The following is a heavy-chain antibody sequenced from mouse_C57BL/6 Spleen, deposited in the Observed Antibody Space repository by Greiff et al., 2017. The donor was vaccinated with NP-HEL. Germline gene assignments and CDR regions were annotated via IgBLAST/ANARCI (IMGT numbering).Heavy chain of an antibody. Sequence: VQLQQSGPELVKPGASVKIPCKASGYTFTDYNMDWVKQSHGKSLEWIGDINPNNGGTIYNQKFKGKATLTVDKSSSTAYMELRSLTSEDTAVYYCARRGKLYGSSWYFDVWGTGTTVTVSS. D-gene: IGHD1-1*01. J-gene: IGHJ1*03. CDR2: INPNNGGT. CDR1: GYTFTDYN. CDR3: ARRGKLYGSSWYFDV. V-gene: IGHV1-18*01.